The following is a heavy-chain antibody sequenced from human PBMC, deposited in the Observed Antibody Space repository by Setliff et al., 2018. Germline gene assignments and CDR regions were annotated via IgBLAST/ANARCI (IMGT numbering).Heavy chain of an antibody. CDR3: ARDPLTTNRRRAFDI. CDR2: IYYSGST. Sequence: SETLSLTCTVSGGSISSGGYYWSWIRQHPGKGLEWVGYIYYSGSTYYNPSLKSRVTISVDTSKNQFSLKLSSVTAADTAVYYCARDPLTTNRRRAFDIWGQGTMVTVSS. CDR1: GGSISSGGYY. V-gene: IGHV4-31*03. D-gene: IGHD4-17*01. J-gene: IGHJ3*02.